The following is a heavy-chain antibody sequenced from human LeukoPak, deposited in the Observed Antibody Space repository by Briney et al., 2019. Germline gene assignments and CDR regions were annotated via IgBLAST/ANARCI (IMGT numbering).Heavy chain of an antibody. Sequence: SETLSLTCTVSGGSISSSSYYWGWIRQPPGKGLEWIGSIYYSGSTYYNPSLKSRVTISVDTSKNQFSLKLSSVTAADTAVYYCATAQVVPAAIAYWGQGTLVTVSS. CDR2: IYYSGST. D-gene: IGHD2-2*01. CDR1: GGSISSSSYY. J-gene: IGHJ4*02. V-gene: IGHV4-39*07. CDR3: ATAQVVPAAIAY.